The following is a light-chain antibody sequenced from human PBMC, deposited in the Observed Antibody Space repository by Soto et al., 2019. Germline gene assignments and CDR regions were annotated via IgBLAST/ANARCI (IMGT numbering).Light chain of an antibody. CDR2: AAS. CDR3: QQSYSTPRLT. V-gene: IGKV1-39*01. J-gene: IGKJ4*01. Sequence: DIQMTQSPSSLSASVGDRVTITCRASQSISTYVNWYQQKPGKAPTVLIFAASSLQSGVPSRFSGSGSGTDFTLTISSLQLEDSATYYCQQSYSTPRLTFGGGTKVEIK. CDR1: QSISTY.